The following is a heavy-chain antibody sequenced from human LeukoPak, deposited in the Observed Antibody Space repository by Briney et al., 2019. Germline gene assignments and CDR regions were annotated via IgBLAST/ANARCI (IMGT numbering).Heavy chain of an antibody. CDR2: IASDGST. CDR1: GFTFSSYW. CDR3: IGSGGWPGY. V-gene: IGHV3-74*01. J-gene: IGHJ4*02. D-gene: IGHD1-26*01. Sequence: GGSLRLSCAASGFTFSSYWMHWVRQAPGKGLVWVSRIASDGSTVYADSVKGRFTISRDNAKDTVYLQMNSLRVEDAAVYYCIGSGGWPGYWGQGTLVTVSS.